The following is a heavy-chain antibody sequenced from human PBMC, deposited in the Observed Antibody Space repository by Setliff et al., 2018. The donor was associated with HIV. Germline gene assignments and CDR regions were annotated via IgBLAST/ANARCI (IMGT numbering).Heavy chain of an antibody. V-gene: IGHV4-39*01. CDR3: ARHSPTYCSGTSCYDNWFDP. J-gene: IGHJ5*02. Sequence: LSLTCTVSGVSISSTNYYWGWIRQPPGKGLEWIGTIYYSGSTYYNPSLKSRVTISVDTSKNQFSLKLSSVTAADTAVYYCARHSPTYCSGTSCYDNWFDPWGQGTLVTVS. CDR2: IYYSGST. D-gene: IGHD2-2*01. CDR1: GVSISSTNYY.